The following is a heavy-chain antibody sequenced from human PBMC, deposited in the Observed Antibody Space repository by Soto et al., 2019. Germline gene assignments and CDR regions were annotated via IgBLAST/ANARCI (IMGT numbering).Heavy chain of an antibody. CDR2: INHTGGT. Sequence: QVHLQQWGAGLLKPSETLSLTCAVYGGSVNGYYWNWIRQPPGKGLEWIGEINHTGGTHYNPSLKCRVHMSVDTSKHRFSLRLSSVTAAETAIYYCATRITVFGLLIPPFDPWGQGTQVTVSS. V-gene: IGHV4-34*02. D-gene: IGHD3-3*01. CDR1: GGSVNGYY. CDR3: ATRITVFGLLIPPFDP. J-gene: IGHJ5*02.